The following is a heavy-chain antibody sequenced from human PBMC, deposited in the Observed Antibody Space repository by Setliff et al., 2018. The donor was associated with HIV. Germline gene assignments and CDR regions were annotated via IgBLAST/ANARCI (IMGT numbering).Heavy chain of an antibody. CDR1: DDSISSNY. D-gene: IGHD5-12*01. Sequence: PSETLSLTCTVSDDSISSNYWSWIRQSAGKGLEWVGRIYTGGRTNYNPSLKGRVTMSVDTSKNQFSLDLSSVTAADTAVYYCARGYASGYDAYGYWGQGTLVTVSS. CDR3: ARGYASGYDAYGY. J-gene: IGHJ4*02. V-gene: IGHV4-4*07. CDR2: IYTGGRT.